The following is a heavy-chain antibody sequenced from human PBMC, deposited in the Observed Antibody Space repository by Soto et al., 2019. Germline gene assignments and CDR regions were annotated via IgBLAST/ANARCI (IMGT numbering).Heavy chain of an antibody. D-gene: IGHD6-19*01. V-gene: IGHV3-30*18. CDR3: AKEPAVAAFFLCY. Sequence: QVQLVESGGGVVQPGRSLRLSCAASGFTFSSYGMHWVRQAPGKGLEWVAVISYDGSNKYYADSVKGRFTISRDNSQNTLYLQMNSLRAEDTAVYYCAKEPAVAAFFLCYWGQGTLVTVSS. J-gene: IGHJ4*02. CDR2: ISYDGSNK. CDR1: GFTFSSYG.